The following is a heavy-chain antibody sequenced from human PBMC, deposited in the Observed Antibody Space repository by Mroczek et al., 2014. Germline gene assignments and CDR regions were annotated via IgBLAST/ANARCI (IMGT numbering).Heavy chain of an antibody. CDR3: ASSSGYLLDY. D-gene: IGHD3-22*01. Sequence: QVQLQQWGAGLLKPSETLSLTCAVYGGSFSGYYWSWIRQPPGKGLEWIGEINHSGSTNYNPSLKSRVTISVDTSKNQFSLKLSSVTAADTAVYYCASSSGYLLDYWGQGTLVTVSS. V-gene: IGHV4-34*01. CDR1: GGSFSGYY. J-gene: IGHJ4*02. CDR2: INHSGST.